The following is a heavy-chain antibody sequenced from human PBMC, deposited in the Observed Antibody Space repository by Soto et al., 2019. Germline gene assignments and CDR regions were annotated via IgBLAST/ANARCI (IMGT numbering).Heavy chain of an antibody. J-gene: IGHJ4*02. CDR1: GFTFSSYG. CDR3: ARPFFYSSSSRASFDY. D-gene: IGHD6-6*01. CDR2: IWYDGSNK. V-gene: IGHV3-33*01. Sequence: GGSLRLSCAASGFTFSSYGMHWVRQAPGKGLEWVAVIWYDGSNKYYADSVKGRFTISRDNSKNTLYLQMNSLRAEDTAVYYCARPFFYSSSSRASFDYWGQGTLVTVSS.